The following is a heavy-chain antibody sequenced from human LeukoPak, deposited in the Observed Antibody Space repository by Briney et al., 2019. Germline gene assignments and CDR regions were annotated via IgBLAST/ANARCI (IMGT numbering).Heavy chain of an antibody. J-gene: IGHJ3*02. CDR2: IYYSGTT. V-gene: IGHV4-61*01. Sequence: PSETLSLTCTVSGGSVSSGSYYWSWIRQPPGKGLEWIGYIYYSGTTNYNPSLKSRVTISVDTSKNQFSLKLSSVTAADTAVYYCARVQGAFDIWGQGTMATVSS. CDR1: GGSVSSGSYY. CDR3: ARVQGAFDI.